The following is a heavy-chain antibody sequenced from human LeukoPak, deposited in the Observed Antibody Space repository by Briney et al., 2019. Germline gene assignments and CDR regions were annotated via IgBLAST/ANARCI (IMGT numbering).Heavy chain of an antibody. J-gene: IGHJ5*02. V-gene: IGHV1-24*01. Sequence: ASVKVSCKVSGCTLTELSIHWVRQAPGKGLEWMGGFDPEDGETIYAQKFQGRVTMTEDTSTDTAYMELSSLRSEDTAVYYCATSREFANWFDPWGQGTLVTVSS. CDR2: FDPEDGET. D-gene: IGHD3-10*01. CDR1: GCTLTELS. CDR3: ATSREFANWFDP.